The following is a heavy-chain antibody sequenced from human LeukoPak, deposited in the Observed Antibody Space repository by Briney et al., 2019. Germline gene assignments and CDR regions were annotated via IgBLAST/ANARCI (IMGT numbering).Heavy chain of an antibody. CDR3: ARFLHYCGKHGPAFDI. CDR1: GYTFSIYG. Sequence: ASVKVSCKASGYTFSIYGISWVRQAPGQGLEGMGCISAYNGDVKYAQMVQGRVTMTTDTSTSTPYMELRSLKSNDTDVYYCARFLHYCGKHGPAFDIWGQGTMVTVPS. CDR2: ISAYNGDV. V-gene: IGHV1-18*01. J-gene: IGHJ3*02. D-gene: IGHD2-21*01.